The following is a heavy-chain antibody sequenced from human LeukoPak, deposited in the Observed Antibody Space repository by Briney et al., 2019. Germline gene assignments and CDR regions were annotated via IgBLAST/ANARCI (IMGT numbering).Heavy chain of an antibody. V-gene: IGHV1-2*02. J-gene: IGHJ4*02. Sequence: ASVKVFCKASGYTFTSYDINWVRQATGQGLEWMGWINPNSGGTNYAQKFQGRVTMTRDTSISTAYMELSRLRSDDTAVYYCARDPGIAAYHYWGQGTLVTVSS. D-gene: IGHD6-13*01. CDR1: GYTFTSYD. CDR3: ARDPGIAAYHY. CDR2: INPNSGGT.